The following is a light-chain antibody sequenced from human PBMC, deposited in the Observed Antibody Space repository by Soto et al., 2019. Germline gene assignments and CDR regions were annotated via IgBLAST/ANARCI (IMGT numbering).Light chain of an antibody. CDR2: DAS. CDR1: QSVGSY. V-gene: IGKV3-11*01. CDR3: QQRSNWPPRWT. J-gene: IGKJ1*01. Sequence: EIVLTQSPATLSLSPGERATLSCRASQSVGSYLAWYQQKPGQAPRLLIYDASNRATSIPARFSGSGSGTDFTLTISSLEPEDFAVYYCQQRSNWPPRWTFGQGTKVEVK.